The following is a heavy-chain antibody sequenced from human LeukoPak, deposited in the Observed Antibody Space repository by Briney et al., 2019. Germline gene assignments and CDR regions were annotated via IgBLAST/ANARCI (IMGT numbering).Heavy chain of an antibody. V-gene: IGHV1-2*02. CDR3: ARVHSSGWYYGMDV. Sequence: GASVKVSCKASGYTFTGYYMHWVRQAPGQGLEWMGWINPNSGGTNYAQKFQGRVTMTRDTSISTAYMELSRLRSDDTAVYYCARVHSSGWYYGMDVWGQGTTVTVSS. J-gene: IGHJ6*02. D-gene: IGHD6-19*01. CDR2: INPNSGGT. CDR1: GYTFTGYY.